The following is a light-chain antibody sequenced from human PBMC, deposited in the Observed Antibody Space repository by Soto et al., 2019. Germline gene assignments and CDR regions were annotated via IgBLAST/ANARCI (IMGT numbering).Light chain of an antibody. J-gene: IGLJ2*01. CDR3: QTWGTGIHVV. CDR1: SGHSSYA. CDR2: LNSDGSH. V-gene: IGLV4-69*01. Sequence: QLVLTQSPSASASLGASVKLTCTLTSGHSSYAIAWHQQQPEKGPRYLMNLNSDGSHSKGDGIPDRFSGSSSGTERYLTISSLRSEDEADYYCQTWGTGIHVVFGGGTKVTVL.